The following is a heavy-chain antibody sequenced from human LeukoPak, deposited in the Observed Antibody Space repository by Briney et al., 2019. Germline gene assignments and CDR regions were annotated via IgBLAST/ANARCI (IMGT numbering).Heavy chain of an antibody. V-gene: IGHV1-2*06. CDR2: INSNSGGT. J-gene: IGHJ5*02. CDR1: GYTFTGYY. D-gene: IGHD5-12*01. CDR3: ARKGLRFDWFDP. Sequence: GASVKVSCKASGYTFTGYYMHWVRQAPEQGLEWVGRINSNSGGTNYAQKFQGRVTMTRDTSISTAYMELSRLRSDDTAVYYCARKGLRFDWFDPWGQGTLVTVSS.